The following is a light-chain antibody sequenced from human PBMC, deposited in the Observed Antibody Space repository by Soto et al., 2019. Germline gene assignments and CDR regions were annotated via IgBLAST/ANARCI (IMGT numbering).Light chain of an antibody. CDR2: GAS. J-gene: IGKJ1*01. CDR3: QQYNHWWT. Sequence: EIVMTQSPATLSLSPGERATLSCRASQSVSTNLVWYQQKPGQAPRLLIYGASTRATGVPGRFSGTGSGTEFTLTISSLQSEDSAVYYCQQYNHWWTFGQGTKVKI. CDR1: QSVSTN. V-gene: IGKV3-15*01.